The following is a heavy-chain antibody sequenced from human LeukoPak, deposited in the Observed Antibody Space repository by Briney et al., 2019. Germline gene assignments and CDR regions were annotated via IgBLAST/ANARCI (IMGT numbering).Heavy chain of an antibody. CDR1: GGSFSGYY. CDR3: ARVDPYGDYFDY. D-gene: IGHD4-17*01. Sequence: SETLSLTCAVYGGSFSGYYWSWIRQPPGKGLEWIGEINHSGSTNYNPSLKSRVTISVDTSKNQFSLKLSSVTAADTAVYYCARVDPYGDYFDYWGQGTLVTVSS. CDR2: INHSGST. V-gene: IGHV4-34*01. J-gene: IGHJ4*02.